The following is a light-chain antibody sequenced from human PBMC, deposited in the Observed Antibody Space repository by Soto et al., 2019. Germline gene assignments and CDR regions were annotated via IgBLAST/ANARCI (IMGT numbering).Light chain of an antibody. J-gene: IGKJ4*01. Sequence: DIVMTQSPLSLTVTPGEPASISCRSSQSLLQTNGYNSLDWYLQKPGQSPQLLIYLGSNRASGVPDRFSGSGSGTDFTLRISRVEAEDVGVYYCMQSLQTPLTFGGGTKVEIK. CDR2: LGS. V-gene: IGKV2-28*01. CDR3: MQSLQTPLT. CDR1: QSLLQTNGYNS.